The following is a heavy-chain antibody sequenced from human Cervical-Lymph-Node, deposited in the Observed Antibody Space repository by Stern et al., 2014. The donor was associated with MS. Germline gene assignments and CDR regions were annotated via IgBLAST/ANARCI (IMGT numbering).Heavy chain of an antibody. CDR2: TIPIFGTA. CDR3: PRPASTTSSYNF. V-gene: IGHV1-69*01. J-gene: IGHJ4*02. Sequence: QVQLVQSGAEVKKPGSSVKVSCQASGGSFINNVISWVRQAPGQGLEWMGGTIPIFGTALYAQKFRGKVTITADRSTGPAYKEPSGLRSDDTAVYFFPRPASTTSSYNFWGPGTLVTVSS. D-gene: IGHD3-10*01. CDR1: GGSFINNV.